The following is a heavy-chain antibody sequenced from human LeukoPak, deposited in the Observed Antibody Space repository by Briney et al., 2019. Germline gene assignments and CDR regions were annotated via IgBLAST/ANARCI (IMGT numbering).Heavy chain of an antibody. CDR2: INVGNGNT. V-gene: IGHV1-3*01. CDR3: SGSASDAFDI. J-gene: IGHJ3*02. Sequence: ASVKVSCKASGYTFTSCAMHWVRQAPGQRLEWMGWINVGNGNTKYSQKFQGRVTITRDTSASTAYMELSSLRSEDTAVYYCSGSASDAFDIWGQGTMVTVSS. CDR1: GYTFTSCA. D-gene: IGHD5-12*01.